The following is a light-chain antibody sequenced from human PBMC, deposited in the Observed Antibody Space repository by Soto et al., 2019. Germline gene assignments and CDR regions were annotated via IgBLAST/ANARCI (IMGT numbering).Light chain of an antibody. V-gene: IGLV2-14*01. CDR1: SSDVGGYNY. J-gene: IGLJ1*01. CDR2: DVS. Sequence: QSVLTQPASVSGSPGQSITISCTGTSSDVGGYNYVSWYQQHPGKAPKLMIFDVSNRPSGVSNRFSGSKSGNTASLTISGLQAEVEADYYCSSYSSSNSFVFGTGTKVTVL. CDR3: SSYSSSNSFV.